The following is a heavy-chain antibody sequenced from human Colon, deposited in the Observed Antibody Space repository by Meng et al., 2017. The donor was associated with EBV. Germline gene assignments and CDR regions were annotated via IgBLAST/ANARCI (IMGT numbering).Heavy chain of an antibody. Sequence: GWLRPAWRLSPACVVSVGSWGRDYVWTWVRPPPGKGLEWMGEIDHSGSINYNPSLRGRATISVDMSKKQFSLNLRSVTAADTAVYYCARTGVGLAFYYWGLGTLVTVSS. CDR1: VGSWGRDYV. J-gene: IGHJ4*02. CDR2: IDHSGSI. V-gene: IGHV4-4*02. D-gene: IGHD2-8*01. CDR3: ARTGVGLAFYY.